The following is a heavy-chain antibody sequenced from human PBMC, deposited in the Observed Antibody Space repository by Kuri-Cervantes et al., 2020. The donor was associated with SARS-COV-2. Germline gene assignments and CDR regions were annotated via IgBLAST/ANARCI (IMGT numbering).Heavy chain of an antibody. CDR3: ARHCYGSGSYYAVPVLWSH. V-gene: IGHV4-39*07. Sequence: SETLSLTCTVSGGSISSFTYYWDWIRQPPGKGLEWVGSISSNGNTYYNPSLKSRLTTSVDTSKNQFSLKLSSVTAADTAVYYCARHCYGSGSYYAVPVLWSHWGQGTLVTDSS. D-gene: IGHD3-10*01. CDR2: ISSNGNT. J-gene: IGHJ4*02. CDR1: GGSISSFTYY.